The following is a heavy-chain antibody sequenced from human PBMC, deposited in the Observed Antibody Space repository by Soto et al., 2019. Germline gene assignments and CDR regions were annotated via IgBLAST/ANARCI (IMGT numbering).Heavy chain of an antibody. CDR2: ISGSGGST. CDR1: GSTFSSYA. Sequence: GESLKISCAASGSTFSSYAMSWVRQAPGKGLEWVSAISGSGGSTYYADSVKGRFTISRDNSKNTLYLQMNSLRAEDTAVYYCAKDQEAAAGTGPYYYYGMDVWGQGTTVTVSS. V-gene: IGHV3-23*01. CDR3: AKDQEAAAGTGPYYYYGMDV. J-gene: IGHJ6*02. D-gene: IGHD6-13*01.